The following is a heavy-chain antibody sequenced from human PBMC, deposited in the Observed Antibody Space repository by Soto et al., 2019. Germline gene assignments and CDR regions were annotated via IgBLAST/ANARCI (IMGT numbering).Heavy chain of an antibody. V-gene: IGHV1-2*04. D-gene: IGHD3-10*01. CDR2: INPNSGGT. J-gene: IGHJ6*03. Sequence: GASVKVSCKASGYTFTGYYMHWVRQAPGQGLEWMGWINPNSGGTNYAQKFQGWVTMTRDTSISTAYMELSRLRSDDTAVYYCARGGLWFGELWSFRYYMDVWGKGTTLTVSS. CDR3: ARGGLWFGELWSFRYYMDV. CDR1: GYTFTGYY.